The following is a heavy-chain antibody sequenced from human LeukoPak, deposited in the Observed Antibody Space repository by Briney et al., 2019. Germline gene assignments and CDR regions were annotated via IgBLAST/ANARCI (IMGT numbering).Heavy chain of an antibody. V-gene: IGHV3-23*01. J-gene: IGHJ5*02. D-gene: IGHD6-13*01. CDR3: ARGPGYSSSWYGTDL. Sequence: PGRSLRLSCAASGFTFSSYAMSWVRQAPGKGLEWVSAISGSGGSTYYADSVKGRFTISRDNAKNTLYLQMDSLRAEDTAVYYCARGPGYSSSWYGTDLWGQGALVTVSS. CDR1: GFTFSSYA. CDR2: ISGSGGST.